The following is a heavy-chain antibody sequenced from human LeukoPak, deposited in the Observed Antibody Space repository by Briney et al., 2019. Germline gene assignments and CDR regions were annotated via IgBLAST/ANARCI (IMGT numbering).Heavy chain of an antibody. D-gene: IGHD1-26*01. CDR3: ARDTSWETYDC. Sequence: GGSLRLSCAASGFTFSSYWMHWVRQAPGKGLVWVSRINSDGSSTSYADSVKGRFTIPRDNAKNTLYLQMNSLRGEDTAVYYCARDTSWETYDCWGQGTLVAVSS. CDR1: GFTFSSYW. V-gene: IGHV3-74*01. J-gene: IGHJ4*02. CDR2: INSDGSST.